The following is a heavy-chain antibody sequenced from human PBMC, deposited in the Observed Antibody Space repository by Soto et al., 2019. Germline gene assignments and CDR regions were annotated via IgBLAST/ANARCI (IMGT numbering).Heavy chain of an antibody. CDR1: SGSISTYY. Sequence: SETLSLTCFVSSGSISTYYWSWIRQSPGKGLEWLGYIYYTGVTNYNPFLRSRLTMSVDTSRDQLSLELTSLTPADPAVYYCARVFRLSGGYLYYFDIWGLGIPVTVYS. CDR3: ARVFRLSGGYLYYFDI. V-gene: IGHV4-59*01. CDR2: IYYTGVT. D-gene: IGHD1-26*01. J-gene: IGHJ4*02.